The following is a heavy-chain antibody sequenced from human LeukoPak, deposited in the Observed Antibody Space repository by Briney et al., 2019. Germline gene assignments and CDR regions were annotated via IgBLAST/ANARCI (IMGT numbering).Heavy chain of an antibody. CDR2: IKQDGSEK. CDR1: VFTFSSYW. V-gene: IGHV3-7*01. D-gene: IGHD3-10*01. CDR3: ARDRNIRRYYGSGSYYH. Sequence: GGSLRLSCAASVFTFSSYWMSWVRPAPGRGVEWVAHIKQDGSEKYYVDSVKGRFTISRDNAKNSLYLQMNSLRAEDTAVYYCARDRNIRRYYGSGSYYHWGQGTLVTVSS. J-gene: IGHJ5*02.